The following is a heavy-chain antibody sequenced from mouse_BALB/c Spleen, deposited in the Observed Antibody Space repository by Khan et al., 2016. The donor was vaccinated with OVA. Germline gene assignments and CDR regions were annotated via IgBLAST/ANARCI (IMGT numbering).Heavy chain of an antibody. Sequence: EVQLQQSGPELGKPGASMKMSCKPSGYIFTNYVLHWVKQKPGQGLEWIGYINPYNGGTKYNEKFQGKATLASDKSSIKAYRELRSLTSEDSAVYYCARGNLQSYYFAYWGPGTTLTLSS. CDR1: GYIFTNYV. CDR2: INPYNGGT. CDR3: ARGNLQSYYFAY. J-gene: IGHJ2*01. V-gene: IGHV1S136*01. D-gene: IGHD6-1*01.